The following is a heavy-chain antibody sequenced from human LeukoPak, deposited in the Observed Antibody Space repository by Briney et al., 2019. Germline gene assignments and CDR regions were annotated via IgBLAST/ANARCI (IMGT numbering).Heavy chain of an antibody. CDR3: ARDTWLQIWFDERVEY. J-gene: IGHJ4*02. CDR2: IYYSARI. D-gene: IGHD5-24*01. V-gene: IGHV4-39*07. Sequence: SDPLSLICTVSGGHISIILYFGRWIPQPRGGVLWMNGSIYYSARIYYNPPLKGPATISVETSKNQFSLKLSSVTGAHTAVYYCARDTWLQIWFDERVEYSGERTLVT. CDR1: GGHISIILYF.